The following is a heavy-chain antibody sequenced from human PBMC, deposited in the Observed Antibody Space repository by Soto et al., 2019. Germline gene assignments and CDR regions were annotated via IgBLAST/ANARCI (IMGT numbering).Heavy chain of an antibody. D-gene: IGHD6-6*01. V-gene: IGHV3-23*01. CDR3: AKGRPPFDL. J-gene: IGHJ2*01. Sequence: EVQLLESGGGLVQPGASLRLSCAASQFTFSYYAMGWVRQAPGKGLEWVSLISGAGGSTNYADSVKGRFAISRDNSENTLYLQMNSLSAEDTAVYYCAKGRPPFDLWGRGTLVIVSS. CDR2: ISGAGGST. CDR1: QFTFSYYA.